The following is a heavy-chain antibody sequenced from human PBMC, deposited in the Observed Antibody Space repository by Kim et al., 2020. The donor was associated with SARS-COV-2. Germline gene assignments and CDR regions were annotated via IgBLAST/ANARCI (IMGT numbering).Heavy chain of an antibody. CDR2: INPSGGST. Sequence: ASVKVSCKASGYTFTSYYMHWVRQAPGQGLEWMGIINPSGGSTSYAQKFQGRVTMTRDTSTSTVYMELSSLRSEDTAVYYCARDRRIWYYYGSGSSDTYYFDYWGQGTLVTVSS. D-gene: IGHD3-10*01. CDR1: GYTFTSYY. CDR3: ARDRRIWYYYGSGSSDTYYFDY. J-gene: IGHJ4*02. V-gene: IGHV1-46*01.